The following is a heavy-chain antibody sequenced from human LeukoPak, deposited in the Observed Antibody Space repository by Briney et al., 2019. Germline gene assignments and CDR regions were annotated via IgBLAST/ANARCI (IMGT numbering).Heavy chain of an antibody. V-gene: IGHV1-69*05. CDR1: GGTFNSYS. D-gene: IGHD2-15*01. J-gene: IGHJ6*03. CDR2: IIPVFGTP. Sequence: GSSVKVSCKAPGGTFNSYSIRWVRQAPGQGLEWMGGIIPVFGTPNYAQKFQGRVTITTDESTSTVYMEVSSLRSVDTAVYYCARVTLDNTPPSFSYMDVWGKGTTVTVSS. CDR3: ARVTLDNTPPSFSYMDV.